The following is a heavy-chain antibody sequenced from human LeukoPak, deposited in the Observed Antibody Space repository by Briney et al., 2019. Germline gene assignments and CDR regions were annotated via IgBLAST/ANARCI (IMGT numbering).Heavy chain of an antibody. J-gene: IGHJ4*02. CDR2: ISAGGGTT. CDR1: GFTFSDYY. V-gene: IGHV3-23*01. D-gene: IGHD3-9*01. Sequence: GGSLRLSCAASGFTFSDYYMSWVRQAPGKGLEWVSVISAGGGTTYYADSVKGRFTISRDTSKDTVYLQMHSLRAEDTAVYYCAKGDVLPSYPTFDYWGQGTLVTVSS. CDR3: AKGDVLPSYPTFDY.